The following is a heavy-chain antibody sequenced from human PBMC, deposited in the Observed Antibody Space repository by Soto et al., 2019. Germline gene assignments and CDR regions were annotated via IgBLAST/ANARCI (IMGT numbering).Heavy chain of an antibody. CDR2: MNVHSGNT. D-gene: IGHD5-12*01. V-gene: IGHV1-8*01. J-gene: IGHJ4*02. CDR3: XRAXXXXXXXGYDYDY. CDR1: GYTLTSYD. Sequence: QVQLVQSGAEVKKPGASVKVSCKASGYTLTSYDINWVRQATGQGLEWMGWMNVHSGNTGYAQKFQGRVTMTRKTXXXXAXXXXXXXXXXXXXXXYCXRAXXXXXXXGYDYDYWGQGTLVTVSS.